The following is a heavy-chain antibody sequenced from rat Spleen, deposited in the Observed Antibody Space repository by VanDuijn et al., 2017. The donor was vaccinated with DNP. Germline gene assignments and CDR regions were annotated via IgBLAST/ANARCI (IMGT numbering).Heavy chain of an antibody. J-gene: IGHJ1*01. Sequence: EVHLVESGGGLVQPGRSMKLSCAASGFTFSDFPMAWVRQTPTKGLYWVASVSNEGGSTYYRDAVNGRFTISRDNTRGALYLQMDSLRSEDTATYYCAREGRDDWYFDFWGPGTMVTVSS. CDR2: VSNEGGST. CDR3: AREGRDDWYFDF. CDR1: GFTFSDFP. V-gene: IGHV5-46*01.